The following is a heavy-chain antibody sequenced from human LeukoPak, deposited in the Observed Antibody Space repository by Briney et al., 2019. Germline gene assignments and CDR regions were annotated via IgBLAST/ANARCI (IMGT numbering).Heavy chain of an antibody. CDR1: GFSFSSYS. Sequence: GGSLRLSCAASGFSFSSYSMNWVRQAPGKGLEWVSYISDTGGTIYYADSVKGRFTISRDNAKNSLYLQMNSLRAEDTAVYYCARVYIAEDYWGQGTLVTVSS. CDR2: ISDTGGTI. CDR3: ARVYIAEDY. D-gene: IGHD2-15*01. J-gene: IGHJ4*02. V-gene: IGHV3-48*04.